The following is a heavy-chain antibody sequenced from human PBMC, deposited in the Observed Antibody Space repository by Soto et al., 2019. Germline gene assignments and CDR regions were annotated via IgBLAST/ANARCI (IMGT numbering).Heavy chain of an antibody. CDR1: GDSISRSTYF. J-gene: IGHJ4*02. CDR2: IYYSGST. Sequence: QLQLQESGPGLVKPSETPSLTCTVSGDSISRSTYFWGWIRQPPGKGLDWIGSIYYSGSTYYNPSLKSRVTPSVXTSKNQFSLKLSSVTAADTAVYYCTRHLGEGYFDFWGQGTLVTVSS. CDR3: TRHLGEGYFDF. V-gene: IGHV4-39*01.